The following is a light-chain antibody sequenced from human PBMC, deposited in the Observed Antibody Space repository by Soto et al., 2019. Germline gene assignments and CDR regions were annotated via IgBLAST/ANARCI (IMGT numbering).Light chain of an antibody. CDR3: SSYTSSIL. Sequence: QSALTQPASVSGSPGRSTPTSCLATRGDVGGITYVTWSQQHPGKAPKLMIYDVSNRPSGVSNRFSGSKSGNTASLTISGLQAEDEADYYCSSYTSSILFGGGTKLTVL. CDR2: DVS. V-gene: IGLV2-14*01. CDR1: RGDVGGITY. J-gene: IGLJ2*01.